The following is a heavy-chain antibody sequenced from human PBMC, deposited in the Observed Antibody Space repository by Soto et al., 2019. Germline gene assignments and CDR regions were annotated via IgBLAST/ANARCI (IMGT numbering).Heavy chain of an antibody. J-gene: IGHJ4*02. CDR1: GGTFSSYA. CDR3: ARDIIGYSSGPEAIGY. Sequence: QVQLVQSGAEVKKPGSSVKVSCKASGGTFSSYAISWVRQAPGQGLEWMGGIIPIFGTANYAQKFQGRVRITADKSRSTAYMELSSLRSEDTAVYYCARDIIGYSSGPEAIGYWGQGTLVTVSS. D-gene: IGHD6-19*01. CDR2: IIPIFGTA. V-gene: IGHV1-69*06.